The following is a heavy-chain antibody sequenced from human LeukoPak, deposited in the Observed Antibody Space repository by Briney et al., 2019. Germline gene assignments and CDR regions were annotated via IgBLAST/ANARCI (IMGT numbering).Heavy chain of an antibody. V-gene: IGHV3-30-3*01. CDR1: GFTFSYYY. CDR2: ISYDGSNK. Sequence: GGSLRLSCAASGFTFSYYYMSGVRQAPGKGLEWVAVISYDGSNKYYADSVKGRFTISRDNSKNTLYLQMNSLRAEDTAVYYCARDRGYCSSTSCHYFDYWGQGTLVTVSS. J-gene: IGHJ4*02. CDR3: ARDRGYCSSTSCHYFDY. D-gene: IGHD2-2*01.